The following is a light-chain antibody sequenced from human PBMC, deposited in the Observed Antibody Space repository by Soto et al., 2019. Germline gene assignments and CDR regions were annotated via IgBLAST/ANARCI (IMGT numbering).Light chain of an antibody. CDR2: DAS. CDR3: QQRCNWSPST. J-gene: IGKJ1*01. CDR1: QSVSSY. Sequence: EIVLTQSPATLSLSPGERATLSCRAIQSVSSYLALYQQKPGQAPRLLIYDASNRATGIPARFSGSGSGTDFTPAISSLAPEDVAVYYGQQRCNWSPSTFGQGTKVEIK. V-gene: IGKV3-11*01.